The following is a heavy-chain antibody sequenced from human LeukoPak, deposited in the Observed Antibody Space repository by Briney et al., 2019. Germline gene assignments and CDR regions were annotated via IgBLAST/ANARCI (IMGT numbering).Heavy chain of an antibody. J-gene: IGHJ4*02. CDR3: ARGKWLVHVGPDY. CDR1: GFTFSDYY. D-gene: IGHD6-19*01. Sequence: PGGSLRLSCAASGFTFSDYYMSWIRQAPGKGLEWVSFISSSGSTIYYADSVEGRFTISRDNAKNSLYLQMNSLRAEDTAVYYCARGKWLVHVGPDYWGQGTLVTVSS. CDR2: ISSSGSTI. V-gene: IGHV3-11*01.